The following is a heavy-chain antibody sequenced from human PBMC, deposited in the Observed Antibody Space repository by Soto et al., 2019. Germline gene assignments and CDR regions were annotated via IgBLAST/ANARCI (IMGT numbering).Heavy chain of an antibody. CDR2: IYYSGST. CDR3: ARGGCSSTSCYPPYYYYGMDV. CDR1: GGSISSYY. Sequence: PSETLSLTCTVSGGSISSYYWSWIRQPPGKGLEWIGYIYYSGSTNYNPSLKSRVTISVDTSKNQFSLKLSSVTAADTAVYYCARGGCSSTSCYPPYYYYGMDVWGQGTTVTVSS. D-gene: IGHD2-2*01. J-gene: IGHJ6*02. V-gene: IGHV4-59*01.